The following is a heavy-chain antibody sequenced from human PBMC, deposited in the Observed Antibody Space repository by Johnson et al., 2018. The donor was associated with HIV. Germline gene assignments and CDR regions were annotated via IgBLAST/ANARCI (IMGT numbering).Heavy chain of an antibody. Sequence: QVQLVESGGRVVQPGGSLRLSCAASGFTFSNYGMHWVRQTPGKGLEWVAFIRYDGSNKYYADSVKGRFTISRDNSKNTLYLQMNSLRAEDTAVYYCAKGQERLLWFGTGGIWGQGTMVTVSS. V-gene: IGHV3-30*02. D-gene: IGHD3-10*01. J-gene: IGHJ3*02. CDR3: AKGQERLLWFGTGGI. CDR2: IRYDGSNK. CDR1: GFTFSNYG.